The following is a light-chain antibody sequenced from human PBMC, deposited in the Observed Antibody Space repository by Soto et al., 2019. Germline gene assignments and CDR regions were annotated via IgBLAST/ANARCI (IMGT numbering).Light chain of an antibody. J-gene: IGLJ1*01. V-gene: IGLV2-14*03. CDR1: SSDVGAYNF. Sequence: QSDLTQPASVSGSPGQSITISYTGTSSDVGAYNFVSWYQHYPDKAPKVVIYDVANRPSGVSYRFSASKSGNTASLTISGLQAEDEADYYCMSFTSSNTYVFGTGTKVTVL. CDR3: MSFTSSNTYV. CDR2: DVA.